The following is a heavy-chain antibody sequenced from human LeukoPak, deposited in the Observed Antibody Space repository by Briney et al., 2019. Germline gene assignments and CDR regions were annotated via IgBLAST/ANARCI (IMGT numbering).Heavy chain of an antibody. J-gene: IGHJ4*02. V-gene: IGHV4-39*01. CDR2: VYYSGSS. CDR3: ARHPAGDSGRFDY. CDR1: GGSISSNRYY. Sequence: PSETLSLTCSVSGGSISSNRYYWDWIRQSPRKGLEWIGNVYYSGSSFYNPSLRGRVTISIDTSKSQFSLKLSSVTAADTAVYYCARHPAGDSGRFDYWGQGTLVTVSS. D-gene: IGHD1-26*01.